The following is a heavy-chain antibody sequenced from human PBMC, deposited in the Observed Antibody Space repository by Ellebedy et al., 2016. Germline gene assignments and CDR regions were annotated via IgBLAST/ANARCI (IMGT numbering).Heavy chain of an antibody. CDR3: TIYGSGSYYRYYYYGMDV. CDR2: IKSKTDGGTT. J-gene: IGHJ6*02. D-gene: IGHD3-10*01. Sequence: GESLKISCAASGFTFSNAWMSWVRQAPGKGLEWVGRIKSKTDGGTTDYAAPVKGRFTISRDDSKNTLYLQMNSLKTEDTAVYYCTIYGSGSYYRYYYYGMDVWGQGTTVTVSS. CDR1: GFTFSNAW. V-gene: IGHV3-15*01.